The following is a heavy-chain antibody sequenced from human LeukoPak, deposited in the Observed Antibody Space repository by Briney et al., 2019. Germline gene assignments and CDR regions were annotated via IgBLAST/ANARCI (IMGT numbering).Heavy chain of an antibody. CDR1: GFTFSNAW. CDR3: TTDFWSGYAYYYYMDV. CDR2: IKSKTDGGTT. J-gene: IGHJ6*03. D-gene: IGHD3-3*01. Sequence: GGSLRLSCAASGFTFSNAWMSWVRQGPGKGLEWVGRIKSKTDGGTTDYAAPVKGRFTISRDDSKNTLYLQMNSLKTEDTAVYYCTTDFWSGYAYYYYMDVWGKGTTVTLSS. V-gene: IGHV3-15*01.